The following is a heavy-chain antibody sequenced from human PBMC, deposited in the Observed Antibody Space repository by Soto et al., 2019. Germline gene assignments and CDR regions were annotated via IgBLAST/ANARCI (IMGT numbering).Heavy chain of an antibody. CDR1: GFSLSTSGVG. Sequence: QITLKESGPTLVKPTQTLTLTCTFSGFSLSTSGVGVGWIRQPPGKALEWLALIYWDDDKRYRPSLKSRLTITKDTSRNQVVLTMTNMDPVYTATYYCAHQGDGSRGFKYWGQGTLVTVSS. D-gene: IGHD1-26*01. J-gene: IGHJ4*02. CDR2: IYWDDDK. CDR3: AHQGDGSRGFKY. V-gene: IGHV2-5*02.